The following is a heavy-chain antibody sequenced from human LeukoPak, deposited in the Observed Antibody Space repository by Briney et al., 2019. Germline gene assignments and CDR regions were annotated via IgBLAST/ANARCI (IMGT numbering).Heavy chain of an antibody. D-gene: IGHD4-17*01. Sequence: GGSLRLSCSASGFTFSSYAMHWVRQAPGKGLEWVAVISYDGSNKYYADSVKGRFTISRDNSKNTPYLQMNSLRAEDTAVYYCATTVMRGYYFDYWGQGTLVTVSS. CDR3: ATTVMRGYYFDY. CDR1: GFTFSSYA. CDR2: ISYDGSNK. J-gene: IGHJ4*02. V-gene: IGHV3-30-3*01.